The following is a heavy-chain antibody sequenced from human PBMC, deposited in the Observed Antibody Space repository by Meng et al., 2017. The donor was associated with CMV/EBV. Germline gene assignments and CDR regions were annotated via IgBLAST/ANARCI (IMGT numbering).Heavy chain of an antibody. D-gene: IGHD3-22*01. CDR2: INHSVNT. J-gene: IGHJ4*02. Sequence: VPLQQWGPGRLKPSETLSLTFAVYGGAFSGYYWSSNRQPPGKGLEWLGEINHSVNTNYNPSLQRRVTISVDTSKNQFSLKLSSVTAADTAVYYCARVWDSGWDYWGQGTLVTVSS. V-gene: IGHV4-34*01. CDR3: ARVWDSGWDY. CDR1: GGAFSGYY.